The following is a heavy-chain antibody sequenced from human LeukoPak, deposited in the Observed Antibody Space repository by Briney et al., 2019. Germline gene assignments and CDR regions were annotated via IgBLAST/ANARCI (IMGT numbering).Heavy chain of an antibody. CDR2: INHSGST. V-gene: IGHV4-34*01. D-gene: IGHD3-10*01. CDR1: GGSFSGYC. Sequence: SETLSLTCAVYGGSFSGYCWSWIRQPPGKGLEWIGEINHSGSTNYNPSLKSRVTMSVDTSKNQLSLKLSSVTAADAAVYYCARAPGGWVSAGKYYFDYWGQGTLVTVSS. CDR3: ARAPGGWVSAGKYYFDY. J-gene: IGHJ4*02.